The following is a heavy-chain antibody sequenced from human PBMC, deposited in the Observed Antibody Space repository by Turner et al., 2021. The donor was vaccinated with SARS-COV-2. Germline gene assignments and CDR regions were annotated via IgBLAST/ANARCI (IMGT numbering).Heavy chain of an antibody. CDR2: ILYDGSNK. J-gene: IGHJ4*02. D-gene: IGHD6-13*01. Sequence: QVQLVESGGGVVQPGRYLRLSCAASGFTFSSYGMHWVRQAPGKVLEWVAIILYDGSNKYYADSVKGRFTISRDNSKYTLYRKMNSLRAEDTAVYYCAREHPPSSWQTYYFDFWGQGTLVTVSS. CDR3: AREHPPSSWQTYYFDF. V-gene: IGHV3-33*01. CDR1: GFTFSSYG.